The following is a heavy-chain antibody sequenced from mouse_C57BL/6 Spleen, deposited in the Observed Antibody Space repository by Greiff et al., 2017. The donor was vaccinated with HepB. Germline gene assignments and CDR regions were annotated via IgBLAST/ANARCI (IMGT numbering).Heavy chain of an antibody. J-gene: IGHJ3*01. Sequence: VKLMESGPELVKPGASVKISCKASGYAFSSSWMNWVKQRPGKGLEWIGRIYPGDGDTNYNGKFKGKATLTADKSSSTAYMQLSSLTSEDSAVYFCASNYDYVAWFAYWGQGTLVTVSA. V-gene: IGHV1-82*01. CDR3: ASNYDYVAWFAY. CDR1: GYAFSSSW. D-gene: IGHD2-4*01. CDR2: IYPGDGDT.